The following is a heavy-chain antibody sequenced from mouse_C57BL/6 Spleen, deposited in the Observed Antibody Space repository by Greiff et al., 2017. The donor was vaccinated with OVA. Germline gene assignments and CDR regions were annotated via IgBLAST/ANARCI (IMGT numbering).Heavy chain of an antibody. V-gene: IGHV1-64*01. J-gene: IGHJ1*03. Sequence: VQLKQPGAELVKPGASVKLSCKASGYTFTSYWMHWVKQRPGQGLEWIGMIHPNSSSTNYNEKFKSKATLTVDKSSSTAYMQLSSLTSEDSAVYYCAYYYGSSYPWYFDVWGTGTTVTVSS. D-gene: IGHD1-1*01. CDR2: IHPNSSST. CDR3: AYYYGSSYPWYFDV. CDR1: GYTFTSYW.